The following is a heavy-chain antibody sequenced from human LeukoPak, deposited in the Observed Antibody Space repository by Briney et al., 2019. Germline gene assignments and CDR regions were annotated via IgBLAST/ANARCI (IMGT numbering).Heavy chain of an antibody. D-gene: IGHD3-3*01. CDR2: ISYDGSNK. CDR3: AKDHLAVFYYYGMDV. J-gene: IGHJ6*02. CDR1: GFTFSSYG. Sequence: QPGRSLRLSCAASGFTFSSYGMHWVRQAPGKGLEWVAVISYDGSNKYYTDSVKGRFTISRDNSKNTLYLQMNSLRAEDTAVYYCAKDHLAVFYYYGMDVWGQGPTVTVSS. V-gene: IGHV3-30*18.